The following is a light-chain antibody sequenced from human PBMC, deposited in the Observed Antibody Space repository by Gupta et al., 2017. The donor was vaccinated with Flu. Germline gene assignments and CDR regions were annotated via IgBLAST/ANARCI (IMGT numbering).Light chain of an antibody. CDR3: ATWDDRLSSVV. V-gene: IGLV1-47*01. J-gene: IGLJ2*01. Sequence: RVTISCSGSSSNIGGRPFFWYQQLPGTAPKVLIYRNNQRPSGVPDRFSGSKSGTSASLAISGLRSEDDSDYFCATWDDRLSSVVFGGGTKLTVL. CDR2: RNN. CDR1: SSNIGGRP.